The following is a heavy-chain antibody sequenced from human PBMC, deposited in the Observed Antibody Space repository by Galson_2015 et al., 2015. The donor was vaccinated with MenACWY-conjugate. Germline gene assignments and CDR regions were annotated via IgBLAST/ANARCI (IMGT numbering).Heavy chain of an antibody. D-gene: IGHD2-21*01. CDR2: IHYSGRN. J-gene: IGHJ6*03. CDR1: GASLSSGGYY. CDR3: AGDGYCGGDCFSTDRAYYYYMDV. V-gene: IGHV4-31*03. Sequence: TLSLTCSVSGASLSSGGYYWSWIPQHPGKGLEWIGHIHYSGRNYCNPSLQSRISMSVDTSKNQFSLTLTSVTAADTAVYYCAGDGYCGGDCFSTDRAYYYYMDVWGRGTTVTVYS.